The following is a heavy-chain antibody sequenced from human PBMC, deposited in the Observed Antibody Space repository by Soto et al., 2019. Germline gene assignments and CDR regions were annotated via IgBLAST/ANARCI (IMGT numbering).Heavy chain of an antibody. CDR3: ARGNFPYGSGSYYKGPRSYFDY. CDR1: GGSFSGYY. D-gene: IGHD3-10*01. J-gene: IGHJ4*02. CDR2: INHSGST. Sequence: QVQLQQWGAGLLKPSETLSLTCAVYGGSFSGYYWSWIRQPPGKGLEWIGEINHSGSTNYNPSLTRRVTISVDTSKNQFSLKLSSVTAADTAVYYCARGNFPYGSGSYYKGPRSYFDYWGQGTLVTVSS. V-gene: IGHV4-34*01.